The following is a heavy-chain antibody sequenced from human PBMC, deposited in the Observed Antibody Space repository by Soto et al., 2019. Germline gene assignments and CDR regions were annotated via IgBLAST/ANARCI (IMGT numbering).Heavy chain of an antibody. J-gene: IGHJ4*02. CDR2: IWYDGSNK. CDR1: GFTFSSYG. Sequence: GGSLRLSCAASGFTFSSYGMHWVRQAPGKGLEWVAVIWYDGSNKYYADSVKGRFTISRDNSKNTLYLQMNSLRAEDTAVYYCARHYRVIAALDYWGQGTLVTVSS. V-gene: IGHV3-33*01. D-gene: IGHD6-6*01. CDR3: ARHYRVIAALDY.